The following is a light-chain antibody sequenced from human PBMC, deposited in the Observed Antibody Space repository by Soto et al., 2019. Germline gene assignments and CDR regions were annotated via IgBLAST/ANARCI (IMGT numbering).Light chain of an antibody. J-gene: IGKJ4*01. Sequence: EIVLTQSPGTLSLSPGERATLSCRASQSVSSTYLAWYQQKPGQSPRLLIYGASSRAAGIPDRFSGSGFGTDFTLTISRLEPEDSAVYYCQQHDTSPPNLTFGGGTKVEIK. CDR1: QSVSSTY. CDR2: GAS. CDR3: QQHDTSPPNLT. V-gene: IGKV3-20*01.